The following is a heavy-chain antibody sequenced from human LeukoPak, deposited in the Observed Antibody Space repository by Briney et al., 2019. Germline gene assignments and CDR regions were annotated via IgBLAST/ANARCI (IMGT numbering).Heavy chain of an antibody. CDR1: GGSISSYY. D-gene: IGHD2-21*01. V-gene: IGHV4-4*07. J-gene: IGHJ5*02. CDR2: IYTSGRT. CDR3: ARHYQLLGWGSHDWGFDP. Sequence: SATLSLTCTVSGGSISSYYWSWIRQPAGKGLEWIGRIYTSGRTSYNPSVKSRVTMSADTAQNQFSLKLSSVTAADTALYCWARHYQLLGWGSHDWGFDPWGEGTLVTVSS.